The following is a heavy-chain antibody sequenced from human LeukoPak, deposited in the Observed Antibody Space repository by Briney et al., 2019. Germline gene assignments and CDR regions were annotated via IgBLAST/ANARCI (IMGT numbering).Heavy chain of an antibody. CDR3: AKDGLGDCSSTSCDNTGGADAFDI. V-gene: IGHV3-30*02. CDR1: GFTFSSYG. Sequence: AGSLRLSCAASGFTFSSYGMNWIRQAPGKGLEWVGFIRYDGSNKYYPYSVKGLITIFRDNYKHTSYLQMNSLRAEDTAVYYWAKDGLGDCSSTSCDNTGGADAFDIWGQGTMVTVPS. D-gene: IGHD2-2*02. CDR2: IRYDGSNK. J-gene: IGHJ3*02.